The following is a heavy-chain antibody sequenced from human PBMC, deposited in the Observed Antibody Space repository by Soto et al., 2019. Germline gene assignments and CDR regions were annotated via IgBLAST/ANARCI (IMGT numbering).Heavy chain of an antibody. V-gene: IGHV1-69*13. Sequence: SVKVSCKASGGTFSSYAISWVRQAPGQGLGWMGGIIPIFGTANYAQKFQGRVTITADESTSTAYMELSSLRSEDTAVYYCARPYDSSGYFEMGGFDPWGQGTLVTVSS. CDR3: ARPYDSSGYFEMGGFDP. J-gene: IGHJ5*02. CDR1: GGTFSSYA. D-gene: IGHD3-22*01. CDR2: IIPIFGTA.